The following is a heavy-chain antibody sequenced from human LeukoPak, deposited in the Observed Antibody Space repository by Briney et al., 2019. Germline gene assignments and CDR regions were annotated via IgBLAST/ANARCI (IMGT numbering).Heavy chain of an antibody. CDR3: ARGFDGYYGFDI. D-gene: IGHD5-24*01. CDR2: INQDGSHK. Sequence: GGSLRLSCAASGFTFTTYWMSWVRQAPAQGLEWVANINQDGSHKYYVDSVKGRFTISRDNAKNSIYLQVNSLRAEDTDVYYCARGFDGYYGFDIWGQGTMVTVSS. V-gene: IGHV3-7*05. CDR1: GFTFTTYW. J-gene: IGHJ3*02.